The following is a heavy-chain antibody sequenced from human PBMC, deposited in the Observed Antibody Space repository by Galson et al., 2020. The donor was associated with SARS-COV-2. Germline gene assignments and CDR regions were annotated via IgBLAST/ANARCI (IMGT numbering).Heavy chain of an antibody. D-gene: IGHD4-17*01. CDR2: IWYDGSNK. V-gene: IGHV3-33*01. J-gene: IGHJ6*02. CDR3: ARGAYGDYVTNYYYYGMDV. CDR1: GFTFSSYG. Sequence: SCAASGFTFSSYGMHWVRQAPGKGLEWVAVIWYDGSNKYYADSVKGRFTISRDNSKNTLYLQMNSLRAEDTAVYYCARGAYGDYVTNYYYYGMDVWGQGTTVTVSS.